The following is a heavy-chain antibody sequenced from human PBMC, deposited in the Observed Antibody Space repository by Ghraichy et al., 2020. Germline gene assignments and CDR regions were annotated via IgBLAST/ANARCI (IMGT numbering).Heavy chain of an antibody. J-gene: IGHJ4*02. D-gene: IGHD2-15*01. CDR1: GGSISSGGYY. CDR3: ASTYQLGYCSGGSCPKIDY. CDR2: IYYSGST. V-gene: IGHV4-31*03. Sequence: SETLSLTCTVSGGSISSGGYYWSWTRQHPGKGLEWIGYIYYSGSTYYNPSLKSRVTISVDTSKNQFSLKLSSVTAADTAVYYVASTYQLGYCSGGSCPKIDYWGQGTLVTVSS.